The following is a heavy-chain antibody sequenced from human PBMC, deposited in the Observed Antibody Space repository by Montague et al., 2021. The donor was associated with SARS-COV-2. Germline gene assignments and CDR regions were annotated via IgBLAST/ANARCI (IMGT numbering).Heavy chain of an antibody. J-gene: IGHJ4*02. V-gene: IGHV6-1*01. CDR3: TRSWGWKEPHYYFDH. Sequence: CAISGDSVSRNSAAWNWIRQSPSRVLEWLGRTYFRSKWYSEYAFSVKGRITINADTSTNQFSLQVNSVTPEDTAIYYCTRSWGWKEPHYYFDHWGQGTLVIVSS. CDR2: TYFRSKWYS. D-gene: IGHD1-14*01. CDR1: GDSVSRNSAA.